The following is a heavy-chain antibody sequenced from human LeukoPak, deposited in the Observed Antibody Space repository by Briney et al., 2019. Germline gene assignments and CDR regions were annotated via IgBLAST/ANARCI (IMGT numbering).Heavy chain of an antibody. J-gene: IGHJ3*02. CDR3: ARDQTGTRRPDAFDI. CDR2: ISAYNGNT. Sequence: GASVKVSCKASGYTFTSYGISWVRQAPGQGLEWMGWISAYNGNTNYAQKLQGRVTMTTDTSTSTAYMELRSLRSDDTAVYYCARDQTGTRRPDAFDIWGQGTMVTVSS. CDR1: GYTFTSYG. V-gene: IGHV1-18*01. D-gene: IGHD1/OR15-1a*01.